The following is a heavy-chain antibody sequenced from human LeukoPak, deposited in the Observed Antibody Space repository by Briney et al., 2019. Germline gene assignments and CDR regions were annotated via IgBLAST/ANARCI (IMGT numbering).Heavy chain of an antibody. Sequence: GSLRLSCAASGFTFSNAWMSWVRQAPGKGLEWVGRIKSKTDGGTTDYAAPVKGRFTISRDDSKNTLYLQMNSLKTEDTAVYYCTTGFVVVPAAIDYWGQGTLVTVSS. CDR1: GFTFSNAW. V-gene: IGHV3-15*01. CDR3: TTGFVVVPAAIDY. J-gene: IGHJ4*02. D-gene: IGHD2-2*01. CDR2: IKSKTDGGTT.